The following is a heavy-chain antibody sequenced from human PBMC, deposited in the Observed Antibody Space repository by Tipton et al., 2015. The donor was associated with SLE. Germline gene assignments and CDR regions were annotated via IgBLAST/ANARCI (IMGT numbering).Heavy chain of an antibody. CDR1: GGSISSGDYY. D-gene: IGHD5-24*01. V-gene: IGHV4-30-4*01. CDR2: IYHSGST. CDR3: ARGGSDGDDY. J-gene: IGHJ4*02. Sequence: TLSLTCTVSGGSISSGDYYWSWIRQPPGKGLEWIGEIYHSGSTNYNPSLKSRVTISVDKSKNQFSLKLSSVTAADTAVYYCARGGSDGDDYWGQGTLVTVSS.